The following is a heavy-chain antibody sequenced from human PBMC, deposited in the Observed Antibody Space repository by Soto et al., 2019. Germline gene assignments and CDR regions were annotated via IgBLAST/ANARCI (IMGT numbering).Heavy chain of an antibody. CDR1: GFTVNGNY. Sequence: HPGRSLKLSCAASGFTVNGNYMSWVRQAPGKGLEWVSILYTVGSTYYADSVKGRFTISRDSSKNTLFLQMNSLRAEDTAVYYCVRNVWYYVCYTWGQGTMVAVSS. V-gene: IGHV3-66*01. CDR3: VRNVWYYVCYT. CDR2: LYTVGST. D-gene: IGHD3-10*02. J-gene: IGHJ3*02.